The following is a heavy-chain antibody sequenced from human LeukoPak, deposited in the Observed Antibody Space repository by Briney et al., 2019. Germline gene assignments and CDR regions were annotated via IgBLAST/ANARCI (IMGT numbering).Heavy chain of an antibody. V-gene: IGHV3-21*01. Sequence: KPGGSLRLSCAASGFTFSSYSMNWVRQAPGKGLEWVSSISSSSSYIYYADSVKGRFTIPRDNAKNSLYLQMNSLRAEDTAVYYCASNSGSYGLDAFDIWGQGTMVTVSS. CDR2: ISSSSSYI. CDR1: GFTFSSYS. CDR3: ASNSGSYGLDAFDI. D-gene: IGHD1-26*01. J-gene: IGHJ3*02.